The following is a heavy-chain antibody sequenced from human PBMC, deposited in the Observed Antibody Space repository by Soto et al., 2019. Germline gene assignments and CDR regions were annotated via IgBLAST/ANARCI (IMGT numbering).Heavy chain of an antibody. D-gene: IGHD4-4*01. CDR3: ASTRFYSMGAFDI. V-gene: IGHV4-34*01. J-gene: IGHJ3*02. CDR1: GGSFSGYY. CDR2: INHSGST. Sequence: SETLSLTCAVYGGSFSGYYWSWIRQPPGKGLEWIGEINHSGSTNYNPSLKSRVTISVDTSKNQFSLKLSSVTAADTAVYCCASTRFYSMGAFDIWGQGTMVTVSS.